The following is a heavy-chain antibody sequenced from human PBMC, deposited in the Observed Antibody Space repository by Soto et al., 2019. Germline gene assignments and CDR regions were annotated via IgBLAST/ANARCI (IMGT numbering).Heavy chain of an antibody. J-gene: IGHJ4*02. CDR2: INHSGST. Sequence: SETLSLTCAVYGGSFSGYYWSWIRQPPGKGLEWIGEINHSGSTNYNPSLKSRVTISVDTSKNQFSLKLSAVTAADTAVNYWARGRRIVVVPAAIQRRPAKTGYFDYWGQGTLVTVSS. CDR3: ARGRRIVVVPAAIQRRPAKTGYFDY. CDR1: GGSFSGYY. V-gene: IGHV4-34*01. D-gene: IGHD2-2*01.